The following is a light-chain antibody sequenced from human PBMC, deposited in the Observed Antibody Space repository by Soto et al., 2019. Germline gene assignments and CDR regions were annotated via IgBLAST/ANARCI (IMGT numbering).Light chain of an antibody. CDR2: GAS. V-gene: IGKV3-15*01. Sequence: EIVMTQSPATLSVSPGERATLSCRASQSVSSNLAWYQQKPGQAPRLLIYGASTRATGIPARFSGSGSGTEFTLTTSSLQSEDFAAYYCQQYNNWPPRTFGQGTKLEIK. J-gene: IGKJ2*01. CDR3: QQYNNWPPRT. CDR1: QSVSSN.